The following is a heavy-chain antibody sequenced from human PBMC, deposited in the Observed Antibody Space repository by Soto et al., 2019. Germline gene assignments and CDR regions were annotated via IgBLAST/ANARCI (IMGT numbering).Heavy chain of an antibody. CDR1: GFTVSSNY. CDR2: IYSGGST. J-gene: IGHJ4*02. D-gene: IGHD5-12*01. CDR3: ARGPLGGGYAFDY. Sequence: GGSLRLSCAASGFTVSSNYMSWVRQAPGKWLEWVSVIYSGGSTYYADSVKGRFTISRDNSKNTLYLQMNSLRAEDTAVYYCARGPLGGGYAFDYWGQGTLVTVSS. V-gene: IGHV3-66*01.